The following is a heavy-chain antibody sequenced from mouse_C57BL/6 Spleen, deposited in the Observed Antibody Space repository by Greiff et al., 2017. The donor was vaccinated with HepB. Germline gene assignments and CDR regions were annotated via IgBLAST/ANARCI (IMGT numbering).Heavy chain of an antibody. D-gene: IGHD1-1*01. CDR3: ARSVPDY. J-gene: IGHJ2*01. CDR1: GYAFSSSW. V-gene: IGHV1-82*01. CDR2: IYPGDGDT. Sequence: QVQLKESGPELVKPGASVKISCKASGYAFSSSWMNWVKQRPGKGLEWIGRIYPGDGDTNYNGKFKGKATLTADKSSSTAYMQLSSLTSEDSAVYFCARSVPDYWGQGTTLTVSS.